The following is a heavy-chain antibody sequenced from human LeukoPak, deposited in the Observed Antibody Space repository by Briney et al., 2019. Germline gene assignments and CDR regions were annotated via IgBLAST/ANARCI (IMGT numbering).Heavy chain of an antibody. CDR3: ARELKVLAAAPLGY. CDR2: ITWNSRVK. J-gene: IGHJ4*02. V-gene: IGHV3-9*01. D-gene: IGHD6-13*01. Sequence: GGSLRLSCAASGFTFDNFAMHWVRQAPGKGLEWVSGITWNSRVKTYTPSVKGRFTISRDNAKNSLYLQMNSLRAEDTAVYYCARELKVLAAAPLGYWGQGTLVTVSS. CDR1: GFTFDNFA.